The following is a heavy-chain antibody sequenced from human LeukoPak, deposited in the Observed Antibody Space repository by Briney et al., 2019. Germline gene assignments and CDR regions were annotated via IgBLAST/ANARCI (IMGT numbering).Heavy chain of an antibody. D-gene: IGHD3-10*01. V-gene: IGHV3-48*03. CDR2: ISSSGSTI. CDR3: ASYGSGSYYNAW. J-gene: IGHJ4*02. CDR1: GFTFSSYE. Sequence: GGSLRLSCAASGFTFSSYEMNWVRQAPGKGLEWVSYISSSGSTIYYADSVKGRFTISRDNAKNSLYLQMNSLRAEDTAVYYCASYGSGSYYNAWWGQGTLVTVSS.